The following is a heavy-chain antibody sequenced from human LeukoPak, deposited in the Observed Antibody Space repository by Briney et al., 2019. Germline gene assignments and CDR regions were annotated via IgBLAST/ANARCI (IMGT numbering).Heavy chain of an antibody. Sequence: GGSLRLSCEASGFTFRNYDMYWVRQAPGKGLEWVAFIRFDGSNTHYGDSVKGRFTISRDNSKNTLYLQMNSLRVEDPALYYCSKVGGIVLAVSYYMDVWGKGTTVTVS. CDR1: GFTFRNYD. CDR2: IRFDGSNT. D-gene: IGHD6-19*01. J-gene: IGHJ6*03. V-gene: IGHV3-30*02. CDR3: SKVGGIVLAVSYYMDV.